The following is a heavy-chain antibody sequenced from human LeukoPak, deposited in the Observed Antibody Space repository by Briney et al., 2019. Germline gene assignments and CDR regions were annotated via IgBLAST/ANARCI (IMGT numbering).Heavy chain of an antibody. Sequence: SGTLXXTXAVSGGSISSSYWWTWVRQPPGKGLEWIGEIYHSGSTNYNPSLKSRLSMSLDKSRNQFSLKLTSVTAADTAVYYXXXXXXXXXXHXXFWGQGTLVTVSS. V-gene: IGHV4-4*02. CDR1: GGSISSSYW. CDR2: IYHSGST. J-gene: IGHJ4*02. CDR3: XXXXXXXXXHXXF.